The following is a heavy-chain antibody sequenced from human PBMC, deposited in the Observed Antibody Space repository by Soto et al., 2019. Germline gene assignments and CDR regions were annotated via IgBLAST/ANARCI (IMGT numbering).Heavy chain of an antibody. CDR2: INPNSGGT. CDR3: ASTYHYSSSSWGCWFDP. CDR1: GYTFTVDY. D-gene: IGHD6-6*01. V-gene: IGHV1-2*02. J-gene: IGHJ5*02. Sequence: ASVKVACKAAGYTFTVDYMHWVRQAPGQGLEWMGWINPNSGGTNYAQKFQGRVTMTRDTSISTAYMELSRLRSDDTAVYYCASTYHYSSSSWGCWFDPWGQGTLVTVSS.